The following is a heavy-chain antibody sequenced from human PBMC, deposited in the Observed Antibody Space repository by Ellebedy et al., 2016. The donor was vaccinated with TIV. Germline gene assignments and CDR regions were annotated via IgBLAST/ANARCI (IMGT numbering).Heavy chain of an antibody. D-gene: IGHD3-22*01. CDR3: ARQTSMIAVVITTTFDY. CDR1: GDSITSTNYY. J-gene: IGHJ4*02. Sequence: SETLSLTCTVSGDSITSTNYYWAWIRQPPGKGLEWIGTIYYSGSTYYNPSLKSRVTIPVDTSRNQFSLKLRSVTAADTAVHYCARQTSMIAVVITTTFDYWGQGTLVTVTS. V-gene: IGHV4-39*01. CDR2: IYYSGST.